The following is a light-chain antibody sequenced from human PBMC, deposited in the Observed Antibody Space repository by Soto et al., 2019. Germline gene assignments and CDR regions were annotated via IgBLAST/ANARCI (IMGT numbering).Light chain of an antibody. Sequence: DIQMTQSPSSLSASVGDRITITCRASQDIRNDLGWYQQKPGKAPKRLIYAASSLQSGVPSRFSGRGSGTEFTLAICSLQPEDCAPYYCLQHNTYPRYTFGQGTKLESK. CDR3: LQHNTYPRYT. CDR1: QDIRND. V-gene: IGKV1-17*01. CDR2: AAS. J-gene: IGKJ2*01.